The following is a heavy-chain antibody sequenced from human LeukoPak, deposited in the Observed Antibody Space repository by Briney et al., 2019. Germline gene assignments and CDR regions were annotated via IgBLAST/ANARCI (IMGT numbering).Heavy chain of an antibody. D-gene: IGHD6-13*01. J-gene: IGHJ5*01. CDR1: GGSISPYI. Sequence: PSETLSLTCSVSGGSISPYIWSWIRQPPGKGLEWIAYISYNGNTNYSPSLKSRVTISVDTSKNQFSLRLSSVTAADTAVYFCARVEGSWPSIWFDPWGQGTLVTVSS. CDR2: ISYNGNT. CDR3: ARVEGSWPSIWFDP. V-gene: IGHV4-59*01.